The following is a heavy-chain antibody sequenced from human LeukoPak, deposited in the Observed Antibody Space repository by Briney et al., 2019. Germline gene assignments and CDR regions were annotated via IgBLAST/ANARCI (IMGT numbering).Heavy chain of an antibody. CDR2: ISSSSSYT. J-gene: IGHJ6*04. Sequence: GGSLRLSCAASGFTFSDYYMSWIRQAPGKGLEWVSYISSSSSYTNYADSVKGRFTISRDNAKNSLYLQMNSLRAEDTAVYYCGRAGYCSSTSCYTFYGMDVWGKGTTVTVSS. D-gene: IGHD2-2*01. V-gene: IGHV3-11*06. CDR1: GFTFSDYY. CDR3: GRAGYCSSTSCYTFYGMDV.